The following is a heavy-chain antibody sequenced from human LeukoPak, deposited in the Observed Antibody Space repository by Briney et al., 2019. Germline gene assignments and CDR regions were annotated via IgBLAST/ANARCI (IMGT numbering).Heavy chain of an antibody. CDR2: TYYSWDT. CDR1: GGSISSTSYY. Sequence: SETLSLTCTVSGGSISSTSYYWGWIRQPPGKGLEWIGSTYYSWDTYYNPSLKSRVTISVDTSKNQFSLNLRSVTAADTAVYYCARGSDDYGDYYFFDYWGQGTLVTVSS. V-gene: IGHV4-39*01. CDR3: ARGSDDYGDYYFFDY. D-gene: IGHD4-17*01. J-gene: IGHJ4*02.